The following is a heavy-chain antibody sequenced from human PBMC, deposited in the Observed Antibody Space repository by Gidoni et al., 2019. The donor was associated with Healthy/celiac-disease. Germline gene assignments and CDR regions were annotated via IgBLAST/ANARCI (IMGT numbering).Heavy chain of an antibody. CDR2: IWYDGSNK. Sequence: QVQLVESGGGVVHPGRSLRLSCAASGFTFSSYGMHWVRQAPGQGLEWVAVIWYDGSNKYYADSVKVRFTSSRDNSKNTLYLQMNSLRAEDTAVYYCARSDYGDGAALDYWGQGTLVTVSS. J-gene: IGHJ4*02. CDR3: ARSDYGDGAALDY. V-gene: IGHV3-33*01. CDR1: GFTFSSYG. D-gene: IGHD4-17*01.